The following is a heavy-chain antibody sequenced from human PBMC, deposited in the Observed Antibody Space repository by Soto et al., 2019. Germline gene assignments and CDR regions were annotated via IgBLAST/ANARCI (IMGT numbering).Heavy chain of an antibody. CDR1: GYTFTSYG. CDR2: ISAYNGNT. Sequence: QVQLVQSGAEVKKPGASVKVSCKASGYTFTSYGITWVRQAPGQGLEWMGWISAYNGNTNYAEKLQGRVTMTTDTXXXXXXXXXXXXXXXXXXVXYCAXXXXXIAAQDDYWGQGTLVTVSS. D-gene: IGHD6-13*01. CDR3: AXXXXXIAAQDDY. J-gene: IGHJ4*02. V-gene: IGHV1-18*01.